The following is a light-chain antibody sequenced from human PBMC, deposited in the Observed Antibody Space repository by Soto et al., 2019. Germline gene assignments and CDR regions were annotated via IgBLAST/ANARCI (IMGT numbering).Light chain of an antibody. CDR3: SAYTSSLTLYV. V-gene: IGLV2-14*01. Sequence: QSVLTQPASVSGSPGQSITISCTGTSSDVGIYNYVSWYQQHSGKAPKLMIYEVSNRPSGVSNRFSGSKSGNTASLTISGLQAEDEADYYCSAYTSSLTLYVFGSGTKLTVL. J-gene: IGLJ1*01. CDR2: EVS. CDR1: SSDVGIYNY.